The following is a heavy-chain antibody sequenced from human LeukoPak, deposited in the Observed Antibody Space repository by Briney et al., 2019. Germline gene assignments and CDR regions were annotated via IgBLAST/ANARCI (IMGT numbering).Heavy chain of an antibody. V-gene: IGHV1-2*02. CDR3: ARVYAVVPAATVGMDV. CDR1: GYTFTGYY. CDR2: INPNSGGT. D-gene: IGHD2-2*01. J-gene: IGHJ6*02. Sequence: ASVKVSCKASGYTFTGYYMHWVRQAPGQGLEWMGWINPNSGGTNYAQKFQGRVTMTRDTSISTAYMELSRLRSDDTAVYYCARVYAVVPAATVGMDVWGQGTTVTVSS.